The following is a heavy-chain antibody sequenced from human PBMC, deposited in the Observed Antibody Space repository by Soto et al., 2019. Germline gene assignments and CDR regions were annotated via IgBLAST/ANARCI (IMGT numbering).Heavy chain of an antibody. V-gene: IGHV3-7*01. CDR2: INQDGSGK. CDR1: GFTFISEW. CDR3: ARGAT. Sequence: GGSLRLSCAASGFTFISEWMSWVRQAPGKGLEWVANINQDGSGKYYVDSVKGRFTISRDNAKNSLYLQMNSLRAEDTAVYYCARGATWGQGTMVTVSS. J-gene: IGHJ3*01.